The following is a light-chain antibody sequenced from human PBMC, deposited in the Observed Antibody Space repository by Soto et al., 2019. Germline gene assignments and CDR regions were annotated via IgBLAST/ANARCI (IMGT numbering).Light chain of an antibody. J-gene: IGKJ1*01. CDR2: GAS. CDR3: QQYASSVT. Sequence: EIVLTQSPGSLSLSLGERATLSCRASQSVDSAFFAWYQQKPGQPPRLLIHGASRRATGIPDRFSGSGSGTYISVTISRLEPEEFDVYYCQQYASSVTFGQGTKVGI. V-gene: IGKV3-20*01. CDR1: QSVDSAF.